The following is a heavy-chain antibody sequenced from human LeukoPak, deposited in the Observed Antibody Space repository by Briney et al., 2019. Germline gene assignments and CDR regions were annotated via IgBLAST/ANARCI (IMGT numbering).Heavy chain of an antibody. Sequence: GASVKVSCKASGYTFTSYGISWVRQAPGQGLEWMGGIIPIFGTANYAQKFQGRVTITADESTSTAYMELSSLRSEDTAVYYCAEGSQDDSRYYYYGMDVWGQGTTVTVSS. V-gene: IGHV1-69*13. CDR1: GYTFTSYG. J-gene: IGHJ6*02. CDR2: IIPIFGTA. D-gene: IGHD3-22*01. CDR3: AEGSQDDSRYYYYGMDV.